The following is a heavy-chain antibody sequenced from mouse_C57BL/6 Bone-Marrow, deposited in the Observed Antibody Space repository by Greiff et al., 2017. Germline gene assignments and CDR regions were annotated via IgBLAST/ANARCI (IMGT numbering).Heavy chain of an antibody. V-gene: IGHV14-4*01. D-gene: IGHD1-1*01. J-gene: IGHJ2*01. CDR1: GFNIKDDY. CDR3: TTVVHY. CDR2: IDPENGDT. Sequence: VQLKESGAELVRPGASVKLSCTASGFNIKDDYMHWVKQRPEQGLEWIGWIDPENGDTEYASKFQGKGTITADTSSNTAYLQLSSLTSEDTAVYYSTTVVHYLGQGTTRTVSS.